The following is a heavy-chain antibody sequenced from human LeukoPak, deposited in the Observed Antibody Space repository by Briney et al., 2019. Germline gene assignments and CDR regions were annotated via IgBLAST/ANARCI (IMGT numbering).Heavy chain of an antibody. J-gene: IGHJ4*02. CDR2: INAGNGNT. CDR1: GYTFTSCA. CDR3: AREDGYYYDSSGYRY. D-gene: IGHD3-22*01. Sequence: ASVKVSCKASGYTFTSCAMHWVRQAPGQRLEWMGWINAGNGNTKYSQKFQGRVTITRDTSASTAYMELSSLRSEDTAVYYCAREDGYYYDSSGYRYWGQGTLVTVSS. V-gene: IGHV1-3*01.